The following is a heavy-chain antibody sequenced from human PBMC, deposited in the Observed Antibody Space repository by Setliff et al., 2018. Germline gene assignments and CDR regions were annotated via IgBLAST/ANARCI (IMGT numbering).Heavy chain of an antibody. D-gene: IGHD3-22*01. J-gene: IGHJ3*02. V-gene: IGHV1-46*01. CDR2: INPSSGRT. CDR1: GYTFTSHY. CDR3: ARDVFPYHYEGAFDI. Sequence: ASVKVSCKASGYTFTSHYMHWVRQAPGLGLEWMGTINPSSGRTSYAQKFQGRVTMTRDTSTSTVYMDMSSLRSEDTAVHYCARDVFPYHYEGAFDIWGPGTMVTVSS.